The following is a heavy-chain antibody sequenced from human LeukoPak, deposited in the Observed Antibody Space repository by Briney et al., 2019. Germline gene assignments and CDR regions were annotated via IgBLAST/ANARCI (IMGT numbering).Heavy chain of an antibody. CDR2: IKTDGSEK. CDR3: ARASGPFDY. J-gene: IGHJ4*02. V-gene: IGHV3-7*01. CDR1: GFTFSNYW. Sequence: GGSLRLSCEGSGFTFSNYWMGWVRQAPGKGLQWVANIKTDGSEKYYVDSVKGRFTISRDNAKNSLYLQMNSLRAEDTAVYYCARASGPFDYWGQGTLVTVSS.